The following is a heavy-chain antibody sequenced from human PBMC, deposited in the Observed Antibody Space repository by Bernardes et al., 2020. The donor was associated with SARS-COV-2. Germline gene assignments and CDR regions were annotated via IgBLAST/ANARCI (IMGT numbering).Heavy chain of an antibody. CDR2: INHSGST. D-gene: IGHD2-21*02. J-gene: IGHJ4*02. V-gene: IGHV4-34*01. Sequence: SETLSLTCAVYGGSFSGYYWSWIRQPPGKGLEWIGEINHSGSTNYNPSLKSRVTISVDTSKNQFSLKLSSVTAADTAVYYCARGRGVVTAIREDYWGQGTLVTVSS. CDR3: ARGRGVVTAIREDY. CDR1: GGSFSGYY.